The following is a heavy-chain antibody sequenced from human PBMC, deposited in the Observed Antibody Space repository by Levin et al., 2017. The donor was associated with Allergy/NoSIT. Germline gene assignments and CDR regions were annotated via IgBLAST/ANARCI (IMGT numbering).Heavy chain of an antibody. CDR2: ISSSSSYI. V-gene: IGHV3-21*01. Sequence: GGSLRLSCAASGFTFSSYSMNWVRQAPGKGLEWVSSISSSSSYIYYADSVKGRFTISRDNAKNSLYLQMNSLRAEDTAVYYCARVEYSGYDFLYWGQGTLVTVSS. CDR1: GFTFSSYS. J-gene: IGHJ4*02. D-gene: IGHD5-12*01. CDR3: ARVEYSGYDFLY.